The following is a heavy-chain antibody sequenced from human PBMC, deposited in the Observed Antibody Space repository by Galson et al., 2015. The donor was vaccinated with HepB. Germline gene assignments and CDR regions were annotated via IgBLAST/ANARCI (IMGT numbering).Heavy chain of an antibody. CDR3: ARAAHSYSSHDS. J-gene: IGHJ4*02. D-gene: IGHD6-13*01. Sequence: SLRLSCAASGFSITTNYMNWVRQAPGKGLEWVSVLYPTGSAKIADSVKGRFTISRDNTKNTLYLQMSNLGADDTAVYYCARAAHSYSSHDSWGQGTLVTVSS. V-gene: IGHV3-66*01. CDR2: LYPTGSA. CDR1: GFSITTNY.